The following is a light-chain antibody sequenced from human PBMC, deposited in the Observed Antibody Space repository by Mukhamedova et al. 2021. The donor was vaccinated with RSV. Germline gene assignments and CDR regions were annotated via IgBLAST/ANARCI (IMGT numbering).Light chain of an antibody. J-gene: IGKJ5*01. CDR2: GAS. Sequence: HGEAPRLLIYGASIRATGIPARFSGSGSATEFTLTVSSLQSEDFAVYFCQQYAGWPPITFGQGTRLEMK. V-gene: IGKV3-15*01. CDR3: QQYAGWPPIT.